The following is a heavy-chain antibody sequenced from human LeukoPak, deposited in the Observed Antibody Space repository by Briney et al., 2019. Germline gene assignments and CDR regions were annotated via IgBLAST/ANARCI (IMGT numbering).Heavy chain of an antibody. CDR2: ISYSGTT. V-gene: IGHV4-31*03. J-gene: IGHJ4*02. CDR3: ARGSGSADFDY. D-gene: IGHD1-26*01. CDR1: GGSISSGGYY. Sequence: PSETLSLTCTVSGGSISSGGYYWSWIRQHPGKGLEWIGYISYSGTTYYNPSLKSRVTISIDTSKSQFSLKLSSVTAADTAVYYCARGSGSADFDYWGQGTLVTVSS.